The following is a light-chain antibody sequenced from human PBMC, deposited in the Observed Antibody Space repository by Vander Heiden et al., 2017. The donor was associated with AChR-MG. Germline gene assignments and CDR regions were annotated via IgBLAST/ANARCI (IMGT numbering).Light chain of an antibody. CDR1: SSNLGAGYD. J-gene: IGLJ2*01. V-gene: IGLV1-40*01. CDR3: QSYDSSLSGWGV. CDR2: GNS. Sequence: QPVLTPTSPVSGAPGQWVTISCTGSSSNLGAGYDVHWYQQLPGTAPKLLIYGNSNRPSGVPDRFSGSKSGTSASLAITGLQAEDEADYYCQSYDSSLSGWGVFGGGTKLTVL.